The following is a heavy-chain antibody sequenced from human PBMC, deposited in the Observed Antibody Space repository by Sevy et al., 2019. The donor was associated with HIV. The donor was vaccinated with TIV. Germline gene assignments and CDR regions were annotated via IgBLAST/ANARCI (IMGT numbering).Heavy chain of an antibody. CDR3: ASVEMATITKGYFDY. CDR2: IYYSGST. CDR1: GGSISSSSYY. V-gene: IGHV4-39*01. Sequence: SETLSLTCTVSGGSISSSSYYWGWIRQPPGKGLEWIGSIYYSGSTYYNPSLKSRITISVDTSKNQFSLKLGSVTAADTAVYYCASVEMATITKGYFDYWGQGTLVTVSS. D-gene: IGHD5-12*01. J-gene: IGHJ4*02.